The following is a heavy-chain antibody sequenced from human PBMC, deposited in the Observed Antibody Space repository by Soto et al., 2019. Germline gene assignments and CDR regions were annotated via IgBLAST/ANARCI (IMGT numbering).Heavy chain of an antibody. CDR3: ARDLAAAGLFDY. V-gene: IGHV4-59*12. CDR1: GGSISSYY. Sequence: PSETLSLTCTVSGGSISSYYWSWIRQPPGKGLEWIGYIYYSGSTNYNPSLKSRVTISVDNAKNSLYLQMNSLRAEDTAVYYCARDLAAAGLFDYWGQGTLVTVSS. D-gene: IGHD6-13*01. J-gene: IGHJ4*02. CDR2: IYYSGST.